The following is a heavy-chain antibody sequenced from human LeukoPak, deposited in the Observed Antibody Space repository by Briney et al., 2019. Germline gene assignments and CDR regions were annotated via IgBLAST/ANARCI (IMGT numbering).Heavy chain of an antibody. CDR2: IIPIFGTA. J-gene: IGHJ4*02. CDR3: ARSGNYGDYGSFDY. Sequence: ASVKVSCKASGGTFSSYAISWVRQAPGQGLEWMGGIIPIFGTANYAQKFQGRVTITADESTSTAYMELSSLRSEDTAVYYCARSGNYGDYGSFDYWGQGTLVTVSS. CDR1: GGTFSSYA. V-gene: IGHV1-69*13. D-gene: IGHD4-17*01.